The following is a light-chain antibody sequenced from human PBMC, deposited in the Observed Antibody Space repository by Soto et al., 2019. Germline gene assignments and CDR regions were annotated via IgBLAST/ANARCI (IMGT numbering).Light chain of an antibody. CDR3: AAWDDSLNGPL. V-gene: IGLV1-44*01. CDR1: SSNIASNT. CDR2: NNN. Sequence: QSVLTQPPSASGTPGQRVTISCSGSSSNIASNTVNWYQQLPGTAPKLLIYNNNHRPSGVLDRFSGSKSGTSASLAISGLQFEDEADYYCAAWDDSLNGPLFGGGTQLTVL. J-gene: IGLJ2*01.